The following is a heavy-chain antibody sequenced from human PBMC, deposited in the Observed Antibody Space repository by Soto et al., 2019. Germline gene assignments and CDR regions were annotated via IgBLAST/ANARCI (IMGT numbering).Heavy chain of an antibody. CDR1: GYTFTSYD. D-gene: IGHD7-27*01. Sequence: ASVKVSCKATGYTFTSYDINWVRQATGQGLEWMGWMNPNSGNTGYAQKFQGRVTMTRNTSISTAYMELSSLRSEDTAVYYCAGLRLGTYYYGMDVWGQGTTVTV. CDR2: MNPNSGNT. J-gene: IGHJ6*02. V-gene: IGHV1-8*01. CDR3: AGLRLGTYYYGMDV.